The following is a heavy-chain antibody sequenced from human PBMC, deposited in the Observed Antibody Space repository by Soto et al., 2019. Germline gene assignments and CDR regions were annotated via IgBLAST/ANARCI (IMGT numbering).Heavy chain of an antibody. CDR3: ATTRPSYYDYIWGSYPGAFDI. CDR1: GGSFSGYY. CDR2: INHSGST. Sequence: SETLSLTCAVYGGSFSGYYWSWIRQPPGKGLEWIGEINHSGSTNYNPSLKSRVTISVDTSKNQFSLKLSSVTAADTAVYYCATTRPSYYDYIWGSYPGAFDIWGQGTMVTVSS. V-gene: IGHV4-34*01. J-gene: IGHJ3*02. D-gene: IGHD3-16*02.